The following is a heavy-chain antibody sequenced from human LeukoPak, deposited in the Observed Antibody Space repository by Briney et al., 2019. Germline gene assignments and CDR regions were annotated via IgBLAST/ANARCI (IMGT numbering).Heavy chain of an antibody. Sequence: GASVKVSCKTSGYTFTDFSIHWVRQAPGQGLEWMGYIDPANGATRYAQKFQGRVTMTEDTSTDTAYMELSSLRSEDTAVYYCATGGYYYGMDVWGQGTTVTVSS. D-gene: IGHD1-26*01. J-gene: IGHJ6*02. CDR2: IDPANGAT. CDR3: ATGGYYYGMDV. V-gene: IGHV1-24*01. CDR1: GYTFTDFS.